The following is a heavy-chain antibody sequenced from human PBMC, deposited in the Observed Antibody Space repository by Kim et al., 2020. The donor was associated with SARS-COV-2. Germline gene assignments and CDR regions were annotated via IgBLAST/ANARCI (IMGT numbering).Heavy chain of an antibody. Sequence: GYADSVKGRFTIARDNAKNSLYLQMNSLRAEDTALYYCAKDSGYSYGWGWGQGTLVTVSS. J-gene: IGHJ4*02. D-gene: IGHD5-18*01. CDR3: AKDSGYSYGWG. V-gene: IGHV3-9*01.